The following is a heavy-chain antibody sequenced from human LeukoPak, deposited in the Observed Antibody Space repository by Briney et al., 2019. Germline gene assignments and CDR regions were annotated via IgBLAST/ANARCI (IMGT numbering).Heavy chain of an antibody. CDR3: ARVGAEYYGSGSLDY. D-gene: IGHD3-10*01. CDR2: ISSSGSTL. CDR1: GFTFSDYY. Sequence: GGSLRLACAAAGFTFSDYYMSWIRQAPGKGLEWVSYISSSGSTLYYADSVKGRFTISRDNAKNSLYLQMNTLRAEDTAVYYCARVGAEYYGSGSLDYWGQGPLVTVSS. J-gene: IGHJ4*02. V-gene: IGHV3-11*04.